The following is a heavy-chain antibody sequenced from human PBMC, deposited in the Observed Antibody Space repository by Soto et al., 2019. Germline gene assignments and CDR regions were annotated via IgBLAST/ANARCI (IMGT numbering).Heavy chain of an antibody. CDR3: ARESSTSPYYYGMDV. CDR1: GGTFSSYP. CDR2: VIPIFGTT. Sequence: QVQLVQSGAEVKKPGSSVKVSCKASGGTFSSYPINWVRQAPGQGLEWMGGVIPIFGTTNYAQKFQGRVTITADESTTTASMEMSSLRSDDTAVYYCARESSTSPYYYGMDVWCQGTTVSVSS. V-gene: IGHV1-69*01. D-gene: IGHD4-17*01. J-gene: IGHJ6*01.